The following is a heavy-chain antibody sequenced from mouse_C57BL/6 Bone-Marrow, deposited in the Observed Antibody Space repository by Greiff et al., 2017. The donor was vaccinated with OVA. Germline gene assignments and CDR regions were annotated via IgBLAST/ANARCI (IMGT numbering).Heavy chain of an antibody. J-gene: IGHJ2*01. D-gene: IGHD1-1*01. Sequence: EVQLQQSVAELVRPGASVKLSCTASGFNIKNPYMHWVKQRPEQGLEWIGRIDPANGNTKYAPKVQGKATITADTSSNTAYLQLSSLTSEDTAIYYCAFTTVVPYGGDYWGQGTTLTVSS. CDR1: GFNIKNPY. CDR3: AFTTVVPYGGDY. CDR2: IDPANGNT. V-gene: IGHV14-3*01.